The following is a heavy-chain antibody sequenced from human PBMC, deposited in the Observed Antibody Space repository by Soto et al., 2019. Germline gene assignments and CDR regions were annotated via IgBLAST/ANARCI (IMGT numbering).Heavy chain of an antibody. CDR3: ARPHFHGGKGWFFDH. Sequence: QLQLLESGGGVVPPGGSLRVSCVASGFTFSSYGMHWVRQAPGKGLEWVAIVWYDGSKEYYADSVKGRFTISRDNSKNTLFRQMNNLRVEDTAVYYCARPHFHGGKGWFFDHWGQGTLVTVSS. D-gene: IGHD6-19*01. CDR1: GFTFSSYG. V-gene: IGHV3-33*01. J-gene: IGHJ4*02. CDR2: VWYDGSKE.